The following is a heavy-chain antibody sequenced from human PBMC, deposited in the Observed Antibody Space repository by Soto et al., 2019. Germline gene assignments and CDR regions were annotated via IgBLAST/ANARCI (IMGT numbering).Heavy chain of an antibody. CDR2: IYYSGST. D-gene: IGHD2-15*01. V-gene: IGHV4-59*01. Sequence: QVQLQESGPGLVKPSETLSLTCTVSGGSISSYYWSWIRQPPGKGLEWIGYIYYSGSTNYNPSLKSRVTISVDTSKTQFSLKLRSVTAADTAVYYCARAGIGYCSGGSCYGWFDPWGQGTLVTVSS. CDR1: GGSISSYY. J-gene: IGHJ5*02. CDR3: ARAGIGYCSGGSCYGWFDP.